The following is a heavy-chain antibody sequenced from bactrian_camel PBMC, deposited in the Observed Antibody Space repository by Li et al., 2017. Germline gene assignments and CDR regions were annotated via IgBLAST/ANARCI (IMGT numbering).Heavy chain of an antibody. V-gene: IGHV3-2*01. Sequence: QVQLVESGGGLVQPGGSLRLSCAASGFAFEKYYMTWVHQAPGKGLEWVSSIYSDGSNTYYTDSVKGRFTFSRDNAENTVYLQINSLKPEDTALYYCAAMTGGGVCGGPPFEYKFWGQGTQVTVS. CDR2: IYSDGSNT. D-gene: IGHD2*01. CDR3: AAMTGGGVCGGPPFEYKF. J-gene: IGHJ4*01. CDR1: GFAFEKYY.